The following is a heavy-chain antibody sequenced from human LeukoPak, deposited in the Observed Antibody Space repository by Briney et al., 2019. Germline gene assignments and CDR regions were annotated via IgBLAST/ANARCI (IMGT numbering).Heavy chain of an antibody. D-gene: IGHD1-7*01. CDR1: GDSMSSGNCY. CDR2: MYTSGST. J-gene: IGHJ4*02. V-gene: IGHV4-61*02. CDR3: ARGLGTTNFDY. Sequence: SQTLSLTCTVSGDSMSSGNCYWSWIRQPAGKGLEWIGRMYTSGSTNYNPSLKSRVIISVDTSKNQFSLQLNSVTAADTAVYYCARGLGTTNFDYWGQGTLVTVSS.